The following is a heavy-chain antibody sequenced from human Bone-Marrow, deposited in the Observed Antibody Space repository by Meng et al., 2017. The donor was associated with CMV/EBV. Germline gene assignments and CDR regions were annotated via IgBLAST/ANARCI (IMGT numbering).Heavy chain of an antibody. CDR3: ARVPAFDRVSTPYFDF. J-gene: IGHJ4*02. D-gene: IGHD5/OR15-5a*01. V-gene: IGHV4-39*07. CDR2: VSYTGSA. CDR1: CCAISSTTYC. Sequence: SETLSLTCTISCCAISSTTYCWGWIRQPPGKGLEWIGTVSYTGSAYYNPSLKSRVTISVDTSKHRFSLELNSVTAADPAVYYCARVPAFDRVSTPYFDFWGQGILVTVSS.